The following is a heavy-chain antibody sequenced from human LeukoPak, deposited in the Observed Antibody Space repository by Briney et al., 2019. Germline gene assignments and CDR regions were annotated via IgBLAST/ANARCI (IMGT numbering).Heavy chain of an antibody. Sequence: GASVKVSCKASGYIFTTYAMHWVRQAPGQSLEWMGWINAGNGNTKYSQKFQGRVTITRDTSANIAYMELSSLRSEDTAVYYCASTVSAGTYRYFQHWGQGTLVTASS. D-gene: IGHD6-13*01. V-gene: IGHV1-3*01. J-gene: IGHJ1*01. CDR3: ASTVSAGTYRYFQH. CDR2: INAGNGNT. CDR1: GYIFTTYA.